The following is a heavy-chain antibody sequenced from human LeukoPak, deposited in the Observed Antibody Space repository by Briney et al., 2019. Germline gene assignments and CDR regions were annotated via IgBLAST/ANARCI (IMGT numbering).Heavy chain of an antibody. V-gene: IGHV4-39*01. CDR1: GGSISSSGYY. Sequence: PSETLSLTCTVSGGSISSSGYYWGWIRQPPGKGLEWIGSIYYSGSTFYNPSLKSRVTISVDTSKNQFSLKLSSVTATDTAVYYCAKTQTRVVWGKGTTVTVSS. J-gene: IGHJ6*03. CDR3: AKTQTRVV. D-gene: IGHD3-10*01. CDR2: IYYSGST.